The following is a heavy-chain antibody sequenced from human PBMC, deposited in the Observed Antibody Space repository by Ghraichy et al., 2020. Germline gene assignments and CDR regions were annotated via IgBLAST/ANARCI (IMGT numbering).Heavy chain of an antibody. J-gene: IGHJ5*02. CDR3: ARARNHYYGSGSYRLNWFDP. Sequence: GGSLRLSCAASGITFSSYAMHWVRKAPGKGLEWVAVISYDGSNKYYADSVKGRFTISRDNSKNKLYLQMNSMRAEDTAVYYCARARNHYYGSGSYRLNWFDPWGQVILVTVSS. V-gene: IGHV3-30*04. D-gene: IGHD3-10*01. CDR2: ISYDGSNK. CDR1: GITFSSYA.